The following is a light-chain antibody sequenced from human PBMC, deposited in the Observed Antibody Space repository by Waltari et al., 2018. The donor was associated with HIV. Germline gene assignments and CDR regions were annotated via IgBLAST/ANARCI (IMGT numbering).Light chain of an antibody. CDR2: SAS. CDR1: QGISNY. Sequence: DLQMTQSPSSLSASVGDRVTTTCRTSQGISNYLAWYQQKPGSAPKLLIYSASTLQLGVPSRFSGSGSGTDFTLTISSLQPEDVATYYCQNHNSVPLTFGGGTKVEIK. J-gene: IGKJ4*01. CDR3: QNHNSVPLT. V-gene: IGKV1-27*01.